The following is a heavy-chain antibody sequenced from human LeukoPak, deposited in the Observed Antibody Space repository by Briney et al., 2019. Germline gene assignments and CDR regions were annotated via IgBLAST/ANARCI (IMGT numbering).Heavy chain of an antibody. V-gene: IGHV4-4*02. CDR3: ARVDCSSTSCYAYYYYYGMDV. D-gene: IGHD2-2*01. CDR1: GGSISSSNW. Sequence: SETLSPTCAVSGGSISSSNWWSWVRQPPGKGLEWIGEIYHSGSTNYNPSLKSRVTISVDKSKNQFSLKLSSVTAADTAVYYCARVDCSSTSCYAYYYYYGMDVWGQGTTVTVSS. J-gene: IGHJ6*02. CDR2: IYHSGST.